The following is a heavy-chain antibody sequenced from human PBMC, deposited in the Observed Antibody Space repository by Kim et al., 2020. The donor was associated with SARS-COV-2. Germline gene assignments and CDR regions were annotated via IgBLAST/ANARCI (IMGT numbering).Heavy chain of an antibody. D-gene: IGHD3-10*01. Sequence: STIYYAAVVKGRFTISRENAKNSLYLQMNSLRDEDTAVYYCAREGFGEPYWGQGTLVTVSS. J-gene: IGHJ4*02. CDR2: STI. CDR3: AREGFGEPY. V-gene: IGHV3-48*02.